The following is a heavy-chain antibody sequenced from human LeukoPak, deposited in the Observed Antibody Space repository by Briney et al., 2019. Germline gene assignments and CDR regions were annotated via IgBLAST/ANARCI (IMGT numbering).Heavy chain of an antibody. D-gene: IGHD5-24*01. CDR2: IIPIFGTA. CDR1: GGTFSSYA. Sequence: SVKVSCKASGGTFSSYAISWVRQAPGQGLEWMGRIIPIFGTANYAQKFRGRVTITTDESTSTAYMELSSLRSEDTAVYYCARGRDGYNYYFDYWGQGTLVTVSS. V-gene: IGHV1-69*05. CDR3: ARGRDGYNYYFDY. J-gene: IGHJ4*02.